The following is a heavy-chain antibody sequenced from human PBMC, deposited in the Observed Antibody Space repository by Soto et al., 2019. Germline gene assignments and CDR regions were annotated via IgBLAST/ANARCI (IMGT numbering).Heavy chain of an antibody. CDR2: IIPIFGTA. Sequence: SVKVSCKASGGTFSSYAISWVRQAPGQGLEWMGGIIPIFGTANYAQKFQGRVTITADESTSTAYMELSSLRSEDTAVYYCARVPNGYCSGGSCYVFAFDIWGQGTMVTVSS. CDR1: GGTFSSYA. J-gene: IGHJ3*02. D-gene: IGHD2-15*01. V-gene: IGHV1-69*13. CDR3: ARVPNGYCSGGSCYVFAFDI.